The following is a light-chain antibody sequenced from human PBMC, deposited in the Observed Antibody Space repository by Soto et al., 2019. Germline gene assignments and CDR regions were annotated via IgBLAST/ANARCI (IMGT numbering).Light chain of an antibody. V-gene: IGLV2-14*01. CDR2: DVS. Sequence: QSALTQPASVSGSPGQSITISCTGTSSDVGGYNYVSWYQQHPGKAPKFMSYDVSNRPSGVSNRFSGSKSGNTASLTISGLQAEEEADYYCSSYTTSNTRQIVFGTGTKVTVL. J-gene: IGLJ1*01. CDR3: SSYTTSNTRQIV. CDR1: SSDVGGYNY.